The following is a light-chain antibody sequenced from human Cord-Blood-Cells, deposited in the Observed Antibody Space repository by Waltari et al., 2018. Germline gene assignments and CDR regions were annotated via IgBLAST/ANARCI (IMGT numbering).Light chain of an antibody. Sequence: AIRMTQSPSSFSASTGDRVTITCRASQGISRYLAWYQQKPGKAPKLLIYAASTLQSGGPSRFSGSGSGTDFTLTISCLQSEDFATYYCQQYYSYPWTFGQGTKVEIK. J-gene: IGKJ1*01. CDR2: AAS. CDR1: QGISRY. CDR3: QQYYSYPWT. V-gene: IGKV1-8*01.